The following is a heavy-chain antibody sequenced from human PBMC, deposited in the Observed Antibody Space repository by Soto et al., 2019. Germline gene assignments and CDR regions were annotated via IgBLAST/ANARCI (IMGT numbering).Heavy chain of an antibody. Sequence: GGSLRLSCAASGFTFDDYAMHWVRQAPGKGLEWVSGISWNSGSIGYADSVKGRFTISRDNAKNSLYLQMNSLRAEDTALYYCAKDSHVRVAAYQFDYWGQGTLVTVSS. CDR3: AKDSHVRVAAYQFDY. CDR2: ISWNSGSI. J-gene: IGHJ4*02. CDR1: GFTFDDYA. V-gene: IGHV3-9*01. D-gene: IGHD6-6*01.